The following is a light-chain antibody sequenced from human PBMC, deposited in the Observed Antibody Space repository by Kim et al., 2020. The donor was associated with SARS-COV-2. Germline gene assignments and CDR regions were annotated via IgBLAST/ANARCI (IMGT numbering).Light chain of an antibody. J-gene: IGLJ3*02. V-gene: IGLV3-21*04. CDR1: NIGSKS. CDR2: YDS. CDR3: QVWDSSSDHRV. Sequence: PGKTARSTWGGNNIGSKSVHWYQQKPGQAPVLVIYYDSDRPSGIPERFSGSNAGNTATLTISRVEAGDEADYYCQVWDSSSDHRVFGGGNQLTVL.